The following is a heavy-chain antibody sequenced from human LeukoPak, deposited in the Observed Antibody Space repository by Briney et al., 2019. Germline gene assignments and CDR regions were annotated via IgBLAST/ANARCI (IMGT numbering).Heavy chain of an antibody. CDR1: GGSISSYY. V-gene: IGHV4-59*01. CDR3: ARRNRMATIFGEAFDY. J-gene: IGHJ4*02. Sequence: KTSETLSLTCTVSGGSISSYYWSWIRQPPGKGLEWIGYIYYSGSTNYNPSLKSRVTISVDTSKNQLSLKLSSVTAADTAVYYCARRNRMATIFGEAFDYWGQGTLVTVSS. D-gene: IGHD5-24*01. CDR2: IYYSGST.